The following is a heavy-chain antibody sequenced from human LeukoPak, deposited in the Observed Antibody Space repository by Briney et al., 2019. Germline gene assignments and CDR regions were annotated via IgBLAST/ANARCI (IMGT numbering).Heavy chain of an antibody. J-gene: IGHJ4*02. CDR3: AKGLSTSYYSDFDY. CDR1: GFTFSSYA. D-gene: IGHD2-2*01. Sequence: PGGSLRLSCAASGFTFSSYAMSWVRQAPGRGLEWVSGITSSSSGTYYADSVKGRFTISRDNFKKTLYLQMNSLRAEGTAVYYCAKGLSTSYYSDFDYWGQGTLVTVSS. V-gene: IGHV3-23*01. CDR2: ITSSSSGT.